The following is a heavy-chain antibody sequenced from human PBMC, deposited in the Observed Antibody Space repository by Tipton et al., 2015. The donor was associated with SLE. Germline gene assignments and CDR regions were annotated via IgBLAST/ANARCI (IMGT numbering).Heavy chain of an antibody. V-gene: IGHV4-39*01. CDR3: ARHGSGWGPSPYYFDY. Sequence: TLSLTCTVSGGSISSSSYYWGWIRQPPGKGLEWIGSIYHSGSTYYNPSLKSRVTISVDTSKNQFSLKLSSVTAADTAVYYCARHGSGWGPSPYYFDYWGQGTLVTVSS. CDR1: GGSISSSSYY. CDR2: IYHSGST. D-gene: IGHD3-3*01. J-gene: IGHJ4*02.